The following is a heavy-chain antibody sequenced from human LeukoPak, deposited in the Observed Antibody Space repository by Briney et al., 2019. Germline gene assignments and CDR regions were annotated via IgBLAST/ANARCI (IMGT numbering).Heavy chain of an antibody. V-gene: IGHV1-2*02. CDR3: ARAWGDCSSTSCYYYYGMDV. CDR2: INPNSGGT. D-gene: IGHD2-2*01. CDR1: GYTFTGYY. J-gene: IGHJ6*02. Sequence: GASVTVSCKASGYTFTGYYMHWVRQAPGQGLEWMGWINPNSGGTNYAQKFQGRVTMTRDTSISTAYMELSRLRSDDTAVYYCARAWGDCSSTSCYYYYGMDVWGQGTTVTVSS.